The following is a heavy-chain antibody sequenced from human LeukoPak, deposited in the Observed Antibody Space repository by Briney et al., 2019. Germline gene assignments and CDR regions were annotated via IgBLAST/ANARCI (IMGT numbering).Heavy chain of an antibody. CDR2: IDPNSGGT. J-gene: IGHJ6*03. CDR3: ARVPSHYYYTDG. CDR1: GYTFTGYY. Sequence: ASVKVSCKASGYTFTGYYMHWARQAPGQGVEWMGWIDPNSGGTKYAQKFQGRVTMTRDTSINTVYMELSRLRSDDTAVYYCARVPSHYYYTDGWGKATTVTVSS. V-gene: IGHV1-2*02.